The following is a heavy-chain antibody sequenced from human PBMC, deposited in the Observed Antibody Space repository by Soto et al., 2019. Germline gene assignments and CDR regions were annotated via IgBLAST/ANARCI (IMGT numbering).Heavy chain of an antibody. D-gene: IGHD5-18*01. CDR1: GLTFSTYN. CDR3: LRAWAASSYGYFY. J-gene: IGHJ4*02. Sequence: EVQVVESGGGLVQPGGSRRLSCAVSGLTFSTYNFNWVRQAPGKGLEWISFINPGTTTRHYADSVKGRFTISRDNAKNSLYLQMNSLTDADTAVYYCLRAWAASSYGYFYWGQGTLVTVSS. CDR2: INPGTTTR. V-gene: IGHV3-48*02.